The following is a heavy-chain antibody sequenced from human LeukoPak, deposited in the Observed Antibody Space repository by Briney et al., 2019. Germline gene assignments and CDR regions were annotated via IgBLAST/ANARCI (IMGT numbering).Heavy chain of an antibody. Sequence: GSLRLSCAASGFPLSGYAMSWVRQAPGKGLEWVSAISGGGRSTYYADSVRGRFTISRDNARNTLYLQMNSLRAEDTAVYYCAREKWDEDAFDMWGQGTMVTVSS. CDR3: AREKWDEDAFDM. D-gene: IGHD1-26*01. CDR2: ISGGGRST. J-gene: IGHJ3*02. CDR1: GFPLSGYA. V-gene: IGHV3-23*01.